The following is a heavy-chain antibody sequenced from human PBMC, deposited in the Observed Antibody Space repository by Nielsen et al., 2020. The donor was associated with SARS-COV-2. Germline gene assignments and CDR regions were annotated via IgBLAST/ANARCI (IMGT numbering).Heavy chain of an antibody. J-gene: IGHJ4*02. V-gene: IGHV3-21*01. Sequence: WIRQPPGKGLEWVSSISSSSSYIYYADSVKGRFTISRDNAKNSLYLQMNSLRAEDTAVYYCARDMIITGIAAAGTDYWGQGTLVTVSS. CDR3: ARDMIITGIAAAGTDY. D-gene: IGHD6-13*01. CDR2: ISSSSSYI.